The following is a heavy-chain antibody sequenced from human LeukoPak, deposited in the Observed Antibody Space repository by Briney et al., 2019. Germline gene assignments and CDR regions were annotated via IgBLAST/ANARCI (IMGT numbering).Heavy chain of an antibody. J-gene: IGHJ4*02. D-gene: IGHD4-17*01. CDR1: GGSISSGSYY. V-gene: IGHV4-61*02. CDR2: IYTSGST. CDR3: ARGGAMTPAY. Sequence: SETLSLTCTVSGGSISSGSYYWSWIRQPAGKGLEWIVRIYTSGSTNYNPSLKSRVTISVDTSKNQFSLKLSSVTAADTAVYYCARGGAMTPAYWGQGTLVTVSS.